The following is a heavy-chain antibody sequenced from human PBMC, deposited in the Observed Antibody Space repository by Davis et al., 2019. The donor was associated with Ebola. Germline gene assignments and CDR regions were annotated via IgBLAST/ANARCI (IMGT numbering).Heavy chain of an antibody. V-gene: IGHV5-51*01. J-gene: IGHJ4*02. CDR1: GYSFTSYW. CDR3: ASPISGRTRGFDY. Sequence: GESLKIFCKGSGYSFTSYWIGWVRQMPGKGLEWMGIIYPGDSDTRYSPSFQGQVTISADKSISTAYLQWSSLKASDTAMYYCASPISGRTRGFDYWGQGTLVTVSS. CDR2: IYPGDSDT. D-gene: IGHD1-7*01.